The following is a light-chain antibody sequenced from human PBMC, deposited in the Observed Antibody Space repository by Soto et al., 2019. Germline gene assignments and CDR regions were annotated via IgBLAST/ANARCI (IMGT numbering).Light chain of an antibody. V-gene: IGKV1-39*01. CDR2: AAS. J-gene: IGKJ2*01. Sequence: DIQMTQSPSSLSASVGDSVTISCRASQSISSYLNWYQQKPGKAPNLLIYAASNLQSGVPSRFSGSGSGTDLTLTISSLQPEDFATYYCQQTYNTPRTFGQGTKLEI. CDR1: QSISSY. CDR3: QQTYNTPRT.